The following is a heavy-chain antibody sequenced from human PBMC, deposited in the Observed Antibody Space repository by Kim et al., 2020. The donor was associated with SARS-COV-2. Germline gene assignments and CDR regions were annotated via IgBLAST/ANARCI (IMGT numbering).Heavy chain of an antibody. Sequence: YNPSLKSRVTISVDTSKNQFSLKLSSVTAADTAVYYCARLVAAPPNWFDPWGQGTLVTVSS. J-gene: IGHJ5*02. D-gene: IGHD2-2*01. CDR3: ARLVAAPPNWFDP. V-gene: IGHV4-39*01.